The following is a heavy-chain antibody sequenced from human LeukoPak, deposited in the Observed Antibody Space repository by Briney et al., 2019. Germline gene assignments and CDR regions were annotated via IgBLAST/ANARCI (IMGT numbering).Heavy chain of an antibody. CDR1: GGSISSGDYH. V-gene: IGHV4-30-4*02. Sequence: SETLSLTCTVSGGSISSGDYHWSWTRQPPGKGLEWIGYIYYSGSTYYNPSLKSRVTISVDTSKNQFSLKLSSVTAADTAVYYCARAKYSSTLNWFDPWGQGTLVTVSS. D-gene: IGHD6-13*01. CDR3: ARAKYSSTLNWFDP. J-gene: IGHJ5*02. CDR2: IYYSGST.